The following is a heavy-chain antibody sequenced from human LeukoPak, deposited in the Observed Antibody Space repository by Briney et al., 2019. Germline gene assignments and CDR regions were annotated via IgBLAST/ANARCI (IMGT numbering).Heavy chain of an antibody. J-gene: IGHJ6*03. CDR3: ASGAGVAATWDYYYYMDV. Sequence: ASVKVSCKASGYTFTSYYMHWVRQAPGQGLEWMGIINPSGGGTSYAQKFQGRVTMTRDTSTSTVYMELSSLRSEDTAVYYCASGAGVAATWDYYYYMDVWGKGTTVTVSS. V-gene: IGHV1-46*01. CDR2: INPSGGGT. CDR1: GYTFTSYY. D-gene: IGHD2-15*01.